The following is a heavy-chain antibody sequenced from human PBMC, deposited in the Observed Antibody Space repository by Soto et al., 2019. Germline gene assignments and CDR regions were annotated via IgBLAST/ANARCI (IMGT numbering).Heavy chain of an antibody. J-gene: IGHJ5*02. CDR1: GFTFSSYA. V-gene: IGHV3-64D*06. Sequence: GGTLRLSCSASGFTFSSYAMHWVRQATGKGLEYVSAISSNGGSTYYADSVKGRFTISRDNSKNTLYLQMSSLRAEDTAVYYCVKGRGGYCSSTSCYSYWFDTWGQGTLVTVSS. D-gene: IGHD2-2*02. CDR3: VKGRGGYCSSTSCYSYWFDT. CDR2: ISSNGGST.